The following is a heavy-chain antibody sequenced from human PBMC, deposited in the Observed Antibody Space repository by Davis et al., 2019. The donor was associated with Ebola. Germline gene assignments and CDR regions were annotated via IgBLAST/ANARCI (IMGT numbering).Heavy chain of an antibody. CDR1: GFTFSSYA. CDR3: ARPYYDVWSGYYNLPLDY. CDR2: ISYDGSNK. Sequence: GESLKISCAASGFTFSSYAMHWVRQAPGKGLEWVAVISYDGSNKYYADSVKGRFTISRENSKNTLYLQMNSLRAEDTAVYYCARPYYDVWSGYYNLPLDYWGQGTLVIVSS. V-gene: IGHV3-30-3*01. J-gene: IGHJ4*02. D-gene: IGHD3-3*01.